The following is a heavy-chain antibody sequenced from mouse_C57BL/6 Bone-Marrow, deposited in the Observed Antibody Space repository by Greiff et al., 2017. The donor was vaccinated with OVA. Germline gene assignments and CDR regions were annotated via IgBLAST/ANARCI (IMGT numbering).Heavy chain of an antibody. D-gene: IGHD1-1*01. CDR3: ARAYGKDWYFDV. V-gene: IGHV15-2*01. CDR2: ILPSIGRT. Sequence: QVQLQQSGSELRSPGSSVKLSCKDFDSEVFPIAYMSWVRQKPGHGFEWIGGILPSIGRTIYGEKFEDKATLDADTLSNTAYLELNSLTSEDSAIYDCARAYGKDWYFDVWGTGTTVTVSS. CDR1: DSEVFPIAY. J-gene: IGHJ1*03.